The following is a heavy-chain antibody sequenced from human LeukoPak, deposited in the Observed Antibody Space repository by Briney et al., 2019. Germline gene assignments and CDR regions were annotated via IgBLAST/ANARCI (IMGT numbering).Heavy chain of an antibody. Sequence: GGSLRLSCAASGLTFSSYSMNWVRQAPGKGLEWVSSISSSSSYIYYADSVKGRFTISRDNAKNSLYLQMNSLRAEDTAVYYCARDPAAYNWNYRIFDYWGQGTLVTVSS. D-gene: IGHD1-7*01. CDR1: GLTFSSYS. CDR3: ARDPAAYNWNYRIFDY. J-gene: IGHJ4*02. V-gene: IGHV3-21*01. CDR2: ISSSSSYI.